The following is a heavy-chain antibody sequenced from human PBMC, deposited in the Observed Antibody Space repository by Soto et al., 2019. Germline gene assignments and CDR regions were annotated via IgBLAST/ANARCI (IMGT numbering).Heavy chain of an antibody. CDR1: GYTFTSYY. V-gene: IGHV1-46*01. Sequence: ASVKVSCKASGYTFTSYYMHWVRQAPGQGFEWMGIINPSGGSTSYAQKFQGRVTMTRDTSTSTVYMELSSLRSEDTAVYYCARGSRVLSSGWHYPTSFDYRGQGTLVTLSS. CDR3: ARGSRVLSSGWHYPTSFDY. D-gene: IGHD6-19*01. J-gene: IGHJ4*02. CDR2: INPSGGST.